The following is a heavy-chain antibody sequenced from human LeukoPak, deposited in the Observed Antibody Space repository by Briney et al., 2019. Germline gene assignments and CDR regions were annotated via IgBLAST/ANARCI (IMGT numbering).Heavy chain of an antibody. J-gene: IGHJ6*02. V-gene: IGHV4-39*01. CDR2: IYYSGST. CDR3: ARHKVRERQWLVRSDYYYGMDV. D-gene: IGHD6-19*01. CDR1: GGSISSSSYY. Sequence: PSETLSLTCTVSGGSISSSSYYWGWIRQPPGKGLEWIGSIYYSGSTYYNPSLKSRVTISVDTSKNQFSLKLSSVTAADTAVYYCARHKVRERQWLVRSDYYYGMDVWGQGTTVTVSS.